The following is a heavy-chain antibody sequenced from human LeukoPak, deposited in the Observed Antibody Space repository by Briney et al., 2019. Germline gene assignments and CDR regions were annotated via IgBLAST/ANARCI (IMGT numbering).Heavy chain of an antibody. Sequence: SDTLSLTCTVSGRSIDNYYWSWIRQPPGEGLEWIGHILYSGTPRYTPSLKSRVTISLDTSKKQFSLKLTSVTAADTGVYYCARDVELGYWGQGMLVIVSS. J-gene: IGHJ4*02. CDR2: ILYSGTP. V-gene: IGHV4-59*01. CDR3: ARDVELGY. D-gene: IGHD6-13*01. CDR1: GRSIDNYY.